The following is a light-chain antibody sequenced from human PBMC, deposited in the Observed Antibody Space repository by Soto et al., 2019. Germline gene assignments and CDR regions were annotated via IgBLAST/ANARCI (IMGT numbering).Light chain of an antibody. Sequence: QSVLTQPLSVSASPGQSVTISCTGTSSDVGRYDYVSWYQQHPGKAPKLIVYDVTERPSGVPDRFSGSKSGNTASLTISGLQAEDEADYSCCSFAGSYDYVFGNGTKGTVL. CDR2: DVT. CDR3: CSFAGSYDYV. CDR1: SSDVGRYDY. J-gene: IGLJ1*01. V-gene: IGLV2-11*01.